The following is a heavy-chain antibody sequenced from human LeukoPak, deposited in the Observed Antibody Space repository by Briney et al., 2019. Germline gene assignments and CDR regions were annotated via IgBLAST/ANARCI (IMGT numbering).Heavy chain of an antibody. Sequence: SETLSLTCTVSGGSINNYYWTWIRQPPGKGLEWIGYIYYSGSTNYNPALKSRVTISVDTSKNQFSLKLSSVTAADTAVYYCARDGLNTMVRGKIHYYYMDVWGKGTTVTISS. CDR2: IYYSGST. J-gene: IGHJ6*03. D-gene: IGHD3-10*01. CDR3: ARDGLNTMVRGKIHYYYMDV. V-gene: IGHV4-59*12. CDR1: GGSINNYY.